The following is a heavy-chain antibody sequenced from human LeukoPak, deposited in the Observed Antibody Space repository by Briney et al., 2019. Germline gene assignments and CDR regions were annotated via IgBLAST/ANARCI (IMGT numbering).Heavy chain of an antibody. CDR3: ARRSELRCSQHDAFDI. CDR1: GGSISSSSYY. V-gene: IGHV4-39*01. J-gene: IGHJ3*02. Sequence: SETLSLTCTVSGGSISSSSYYWGWIRQPPGKGLEWIGSIYYSGSTYYNPSLKSRVTISVDTSKNQFSLKLSSVTAADTAVYYCARRSELRCSQHDAFDIWGQGTMVTVSS. CDR2: IYYSGST. D-gene: IGHD3-10*02.